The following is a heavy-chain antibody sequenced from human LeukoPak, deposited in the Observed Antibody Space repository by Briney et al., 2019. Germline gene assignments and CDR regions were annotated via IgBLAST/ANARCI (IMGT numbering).Heavy chain of an antibody. CDR1: GGSISSYY. J-gene: IGHJ6*02. CDR3: ARDLRYSYGSYYYGMDV. CDR2: IYYSGST. V-gene: IGHV4-59*01. Sequence: SETLSLTCTVSGGSISSYYWSWIRQPPGKGLEWIGYIYYSGSTNYNTPLKSRVTISVDTSKNQFSLKLSSVTAADTAVYYCARDLRYSYGSYYYGMDVWGQGTTVTVSS. D-gene: IGHD5-18*01.